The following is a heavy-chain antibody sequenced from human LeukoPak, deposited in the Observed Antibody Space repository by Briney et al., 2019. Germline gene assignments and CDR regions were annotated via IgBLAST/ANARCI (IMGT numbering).Heavy chain of an antibody. V-gene: IGHV3-20*01. CDR1: GFTFDDYG. Sequence: GGSLRLSCAASGFTFDDYGMSWVRQAPGKGLEWVSGINWNGGSTGYADSVKGRFTISRDNAENSLYLQMSSLRAEDTAVYHCARGIRESAGVGYHYYMDVWGKGTTVTVSS. J-gene: IGHJ6*03. CDR2: INWNGGST. CDR3: ARGIRESAGVGYHYYMDV. D-gene: IGHD3-10*01.